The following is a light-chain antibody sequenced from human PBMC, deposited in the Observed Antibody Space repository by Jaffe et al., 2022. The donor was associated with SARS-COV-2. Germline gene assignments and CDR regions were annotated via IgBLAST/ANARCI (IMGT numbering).Light chain of an antibody. Sequence: QSVLTQPPSVSGAPGQRVTISCTGSSSNIGAGYDVHWYQQFPGKAPKLLIFDNNNRPSGVPDRFSGSKSGTSASLAIAGLQAEDEADYYCQSYGSGLVLFGGGTKLTVL. V-gene: IGLV1-40*01. CDR3: QSYGSGLVL. J-gene: IGLJ2*01. CDR2: DNN. CDR1: SSNIGAGYD.